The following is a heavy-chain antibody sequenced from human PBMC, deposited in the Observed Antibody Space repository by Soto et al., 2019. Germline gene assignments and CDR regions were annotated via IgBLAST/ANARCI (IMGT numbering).Heavy chain of an antibody. Sequence: GASVKVSCKTSGGTFSSYAINWVRQAPGQGLEWMGGIVPLFRTTNYAQKFQGRVTITADTSTYTVYMELSELRSGDTAVYYCARGGYSSTWFNLFDRSGLDVWGQGTTVTVSS. V-gene: IGHV1-69*06. D-gene: IGHD6-13*01. CDR2: IVPLFRTT. CDR3: ARGGYSSTWFNLFDRSGLDV. J-gene: IGHJ6*02. CDR1: GGTFSSYA.